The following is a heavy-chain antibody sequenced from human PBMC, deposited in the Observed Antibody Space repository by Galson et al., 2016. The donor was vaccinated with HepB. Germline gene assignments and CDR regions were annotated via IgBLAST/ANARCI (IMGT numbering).Heavy chain of an antibody. Sequence: SLRLSCAVSGFTFSSYGMNWVRQAPGKGLEWISYMSSSPSSSTIHYADSVRGRFTISRDNAKNSLYLQMNSLRDDDTAVYYCARDAGNEGFDPWGQGTLVIVSS. CDR3: ARDAGNEGFDP. CDR1: GFTFSSYG. V-gene: IGHV3-48*02. J-gene: IGHJ5*02. D-gene: IGHD1-1*01. CDR2: MSSSPSSSTI.